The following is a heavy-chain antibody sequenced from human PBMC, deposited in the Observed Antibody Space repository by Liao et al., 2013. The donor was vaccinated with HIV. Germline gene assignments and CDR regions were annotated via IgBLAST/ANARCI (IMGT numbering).Heavy chain of an antibody. V-gene: IGHV4-59*11. J-gene: IGHJ3*02. CDR3: ARIRLRTFTSGNGLLYI. Sequence: QLQLLESGPGLVKPSETLSLTCTVSGASLSSHYWSWIRQTPGKGLDWMGYIYYSGTTNYNPTLKSRVTITIDTSKKPSSPSKLTSVTAADTAIYYCARIRLRTFTSGNGLLYIWG. CDR1: GASLSSHY. CDR2: IYYSGTT. D-gene: IGHD1-26*01.